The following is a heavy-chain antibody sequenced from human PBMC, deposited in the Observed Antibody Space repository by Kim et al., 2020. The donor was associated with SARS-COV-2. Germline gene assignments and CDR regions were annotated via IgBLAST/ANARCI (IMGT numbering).Heavy chain of an antibody. CDR2: INAGMGNT. V-gene: IGHV1-3*01. CDR1: GYTFSSVD. J-gene: IGHJ4*02. Sequence: ASVKVSCKASGYTFSSVDLYWLRQAPVQRLEWMGRINAGMGNTEYSQKFQGRVTISRDTSASTAYMELSSLTSEDTAMYYCARRSSDSGPYDYWGQGTLVTVSS. CDR3: ARRSSDSGPYDY. D-gene: IGHD3-10*01.